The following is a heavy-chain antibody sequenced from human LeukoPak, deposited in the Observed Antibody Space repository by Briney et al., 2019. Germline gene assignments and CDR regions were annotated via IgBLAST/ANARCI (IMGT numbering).Heavy chain of an antibody. V-gene: IGHV3-74*01. CDR2: IDGGGSST. D-gene: IGHD3-22*01. CDR1: GFTFSYHW. CDR3: ARGPGSSGGAYVGDY. J-gene: IGHJ4*01. Sequence: PGGSLRLSCTASGFTFSYHWMHWVRQVPGKGLVWISRIDGGGSSTSYADSVKGRFSISRDNSKSTLCLQMSSLRAEDTAVYYCARGPGSSGGAYVGDYWGHGTLVTVSS.